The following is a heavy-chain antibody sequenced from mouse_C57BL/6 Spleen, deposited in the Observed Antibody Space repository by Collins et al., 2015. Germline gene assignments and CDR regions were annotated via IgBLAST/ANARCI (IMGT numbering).Heavy chain of an antibody. Sequence: QVQLQQPGPELVKPGASVKISCKASGYAFSSSWMNWVKQRPGKGLEWIGRIYPGDGDTNYNGKFKGKATLTADKSSSTAYMQLSSLTSEDSAVYFCARADGYYFDYWGQGTTLTVSS. CDR2: IYPGDGDT. V-gene: IGHV1-82*01. CDR1: GYAFSSSW. D-gene: IGHD2-3*01. CDR3: ARADGYYFDY. J-gene: IGHJ2*01.